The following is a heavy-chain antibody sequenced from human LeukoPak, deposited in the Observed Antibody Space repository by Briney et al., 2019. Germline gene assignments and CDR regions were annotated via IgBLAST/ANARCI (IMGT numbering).Heavy chain of an antibody. CDR2: IRYDGSNK. Sequence: PGGSLRLSCAASGFTFSRYGMHWVRQAPGKWLERVSIIRYDGSNKYYADSVKGRFTISRDNSKNTLYLQMNSLRAEDTAVYYCAKGDSGSYSKPFDYWGQGTLVTVSS. CDR1: GFTFSRYG. V-gene: IGHV3-30*02. J-gene: IGHJ4*02. D-gene: IGHD1-26*01. CDR3: AKGDSGSYSKPFDY.